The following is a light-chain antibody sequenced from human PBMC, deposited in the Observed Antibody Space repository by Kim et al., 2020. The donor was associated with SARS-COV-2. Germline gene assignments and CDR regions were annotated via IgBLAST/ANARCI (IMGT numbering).Light chain of an antibody. V-gene: IGKV4-1*01. CDR1: QSVLYSSNNKNY. CDR2: WAS. Sequence: TATINCKSSQSVLYSSNNKNYLAWYQQKPGQPPKLLIYWASTRESGVPDRFSGSGSGTDFTLTISSLQAEDVAVYYCQQYYSTPYTFVQGTKLEI. J-gene: IGKJ2*01. CDR3: QQYYSTPYT.